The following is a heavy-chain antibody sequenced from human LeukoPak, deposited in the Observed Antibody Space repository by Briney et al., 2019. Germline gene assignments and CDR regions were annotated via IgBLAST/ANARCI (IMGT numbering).Heavy chain of an antibody. CDR3: AKELAAAKTVFDY. CDR1: GFTFSSYG. J-gene: IGHJ4*02. V-gene: IGHV3-33*06. CDR2: IWYDGSNK. Sequence: HPGGSLRLSCAASGFTFSSYGMHWVRQAPGKGLEWVAVIWYDGSNKYYAGSVKGRFTISRDNSKNTLYLQMNSLRAEDTAVYYCAKELAAAKTVFDYWGQGTLVTVSS. D-gene: IGHD6-13*01.